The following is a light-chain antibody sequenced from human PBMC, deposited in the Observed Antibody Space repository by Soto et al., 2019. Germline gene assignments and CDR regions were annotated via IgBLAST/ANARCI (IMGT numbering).Light chain of an antibody. Sequence: XXCTGTSSDVGGYNYVSWYQQHPGKAPKLMIYEVSKRPSGFPDRFSGSKSGNTASLTVSGLQAEDEADYYCSSYAGSNNVVFGGGTKLTVL. V-gene: IGLV2-8*01. CDR3: SSYAGSNNVV. CDR2: EVS. CDR1: SSDVGGYNY. J-gene: IGLJ2*01.